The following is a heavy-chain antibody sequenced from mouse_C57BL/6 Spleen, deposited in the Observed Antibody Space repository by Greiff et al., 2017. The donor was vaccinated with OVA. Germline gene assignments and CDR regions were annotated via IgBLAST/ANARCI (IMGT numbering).Heavy chain of an antibody. CDR2: INPSSGYT. D-gene: IGHD1-1*01. CDR1: GYTFTSYW. J-gene: IGHJ1*03. Sequence: VQVVESGAELAKPGASVKLSCKASGYTFTSYWMHWVKQRPGQGLEWIGYINPSSGYTKYNQKFKDKATLTADKSSSTAYMQLSSLTYEDSAVYYCARPIITTVAHWYFDVWGTGTTVTVSS. V-gene: IGHV1-7*01. CDR3: ARPIITTVAHWYFDV.